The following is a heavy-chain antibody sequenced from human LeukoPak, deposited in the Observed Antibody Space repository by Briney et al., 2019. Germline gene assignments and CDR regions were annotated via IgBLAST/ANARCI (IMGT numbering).Heavy chain of an antibody. CDR2: ISAYNGNT. Sequence: ASVKVSCKASGYTFTSYGISWVRRAPGQGLEWMGWISAYNGNTNYAQKLQGRVTMTTDTSTSTAYMELRSLRSDDTAVYYCARDRSLGCSSTSCSDWFDPWGQGTLVTVSS. CDR3: ARDRSLGCSSTSCSDWFDP. CDR1: GYTFTSYG. V-gene: IGHV1-18*01. J-gene: IGHJ5*02. D-gene: IGHD2-2*01.